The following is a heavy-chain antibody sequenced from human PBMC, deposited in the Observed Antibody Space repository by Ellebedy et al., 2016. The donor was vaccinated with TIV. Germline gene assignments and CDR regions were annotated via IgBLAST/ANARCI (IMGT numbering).Heavy chain of an antibody. J-gene: IGHJ4*02. CDR1: GFIVSTNH. CDR3: ARDPNSPGDTGYGDY. Sequence: GESLKISCTASGFIVSTNHMSWVRQAPGKGLEWVANMNQVGSEKYYVDSVKGRFTISRDNAQNSLYLHMNNLRAEDTAVYYCARDPNSPGDTGYGDYWGQGVVVTVST. CDR2: MNQVGSEK. D-gene: IGHD5-12*01. V-gene: IGHV3-7*03.